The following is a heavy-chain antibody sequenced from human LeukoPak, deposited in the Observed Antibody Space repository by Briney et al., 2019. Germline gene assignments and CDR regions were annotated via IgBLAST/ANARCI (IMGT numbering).Heavy chain of an antibody. D-gene: IGHD3-9*01. J-gene: IGHJ3*02. CDR1: GGSFSGYH. CDR2: INHSGST. CDR3: ARGRYFEI. V-gene: IGHV4-34*01. Sequence: SETLSLTCAVYGGSFSGYHWSWIRQPPGKGLEWIGEINHSGSTNYNPSLKSRVTISVDTSKNQFSLKLSSVTAADTAVYYCARGRYFEIWGQGTMVTVSS.